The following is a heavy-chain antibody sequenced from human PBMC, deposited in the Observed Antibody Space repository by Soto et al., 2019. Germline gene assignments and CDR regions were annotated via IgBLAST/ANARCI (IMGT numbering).Heavy chain of an antibody. J-gene: IGHJ4*02. Sequence: GGSLRLSCAASGFIFTGYNMNWVRQAPGKGLEWVSSISSGSSYIYYADSVKDRFTISRDNAKNSLYLQMNTLRAEDTALYYCARMRAAAGTISSDYPGPAPLVTVS. V-gene: IGHV3-21*01. CDR3: ARMRAAAGTISSDY. CDR1: GFIFTGYN. CDR2: ISSGSSYI. D-gene: IGHD6-13*01.